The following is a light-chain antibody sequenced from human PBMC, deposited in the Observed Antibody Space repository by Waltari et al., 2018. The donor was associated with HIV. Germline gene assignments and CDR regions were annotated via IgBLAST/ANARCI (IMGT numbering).Light chain of an antibody. Sequence: DIHMTQSPSTLSAFVGDRVTITCRASQDITSWLAWYQQKPGKAPKLLIRKASVLESGVSSRFSGSGSGTEFTLIIDSLEPDDFATSYCQQYNRDPSFGQGTRLEMK. CDR2: KAS. V-gene: IGKV1-5*03. J-gene: IGKJ5*01. CDR3: QQYNRDPS. CDR1: QDITSW.